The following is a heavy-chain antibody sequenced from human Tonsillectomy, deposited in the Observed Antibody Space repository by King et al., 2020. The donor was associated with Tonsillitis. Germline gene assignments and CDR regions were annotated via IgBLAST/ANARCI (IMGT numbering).Heavy chain of an antibody. CDR3: TKDAGPGDTAVYNGFDP. J-gene: IGHJ5*02. CDR2: ISYDGSYK. V-gene: IGHV3-30*18. CDR1: GFTFSSYG. D-gene: IGHD5-18*01. Sequence: VQLVESGGGVVQPGRSLSLSCAASGFTFSSYGMHWVRQAPGKGLEWVAVISYDGSYKYYGDSVKGRFTISRDNSKNTLYLLMNSLRAEDTAVYYCTKDAGPGDTAVYNGFDPWGQGTLGTVSS.